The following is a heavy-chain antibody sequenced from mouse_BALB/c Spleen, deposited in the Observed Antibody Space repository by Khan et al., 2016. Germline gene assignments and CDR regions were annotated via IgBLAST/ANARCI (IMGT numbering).Heavy chain of an antibody. J-gene: IGHJ2*01. CDR1: GYSFTDYY. V-gene: IGHV1-26*01. CDR3: AGTVLLSDCFDY. D-gene: IGHD2-10*01. Sequence: VQLLQSGPDLVKPGASVKISCKASGYSFTDYYMHWVKQSHGKSLEWIGRINPNNGGTRYNQKFKDKAIVTVDNSSSTAYMELRSLTSEDAAVYYCAGTVLLSDCFDYWGQGTTLTVSS. CDR2: INPNNGGT.